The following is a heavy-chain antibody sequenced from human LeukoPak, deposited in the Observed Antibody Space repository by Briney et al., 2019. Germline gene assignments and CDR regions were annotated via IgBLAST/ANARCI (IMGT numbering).Heavy chain of an antibody. CDR1: GASISYSGYF. J-gene: IGHJ4*02. CDR3: ARDHMAVTSFDQ. V-gene: IGHV4-39*07. CDR2: VYYLGKT. Sequence: SETLSLTCTVSGASISYSGYFWGWIRQPPGKGLEWIGSVYYLGKTYYNPSLETRVTMSVDMSKNQFSLELTSVTAADTAVYYCARDHMAVTSFDQWGQGTLVTVSS. D-gene: IGHD5-24*01.